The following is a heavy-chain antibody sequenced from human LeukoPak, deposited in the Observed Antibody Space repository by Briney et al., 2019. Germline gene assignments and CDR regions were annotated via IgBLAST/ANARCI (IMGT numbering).Heavy chain of an antibody. D-gene: IGHD6-6*01. Sequence: GGSLRLSCAASGFTFSSYWMSWVRQAPGKGLEWVANIKQDGSEKYYVDSVKGRFTISRDNAKNSLYLQMNSLRAEDTAVYYCAKDKVPIAARPNPYYFDYWGQGTLVTVSS. V-gene: IGHV3-7*01. CDR1: GFTFSSYW. CDR2: IKQDGSEK. J-gene: IGHJ4*02. CDR3: AKDKVPIAARPNPYYFDY.